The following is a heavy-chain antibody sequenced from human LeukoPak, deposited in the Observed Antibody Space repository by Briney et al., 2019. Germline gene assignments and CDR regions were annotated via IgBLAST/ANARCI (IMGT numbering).Heavy chain of an antibody. CDR1: GFTFSSYG. J-gene: IGHJ5*02. CDR2: INTSGGTT. CDR3: AKGYNWHDR. V-gene: IGHV3-23*01. Sequence: GGSLRLSCAASGFTFSSYGMTWVRQAPGKGLEWVSTINTSGGTTYYTDSVKGRFTDSRDNSKNTLYLQMNSLRAEDTAVYYCAKGYNWHDRWGQGTLVTVSS.